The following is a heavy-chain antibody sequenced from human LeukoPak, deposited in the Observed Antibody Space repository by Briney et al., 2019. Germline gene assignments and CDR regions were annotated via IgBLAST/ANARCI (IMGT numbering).Heavy chain of an antibody. Sequence: PSETLSLTCTVSGYSISSGNYWDWIRQPPGKGLEWIGSIYHSGSTYYNPSLKSRVTISVDTSKNQFSLNLSSVTAADTAVYYCARVQYSGYDFNYYYMDVWGKGTAVTITS. V-gene: IGHV4-38-2*02. CDR2: IYHSGST. J-gene: IGHJ6*03. CDR1: GYSISSGNY. CDR3: ARVQYSGYDFNYYYMDV. D-gene: IGHD5-12*01.